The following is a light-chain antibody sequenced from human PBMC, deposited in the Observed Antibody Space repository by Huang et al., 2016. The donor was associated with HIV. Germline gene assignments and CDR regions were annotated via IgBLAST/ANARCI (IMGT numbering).Light chain of an antibody. CDR2: GAS. J-gene: IGKJ1*01. Sequence: EIVMTQSPATLSVSPGERATLSCRASQSVSSNVAWYQQNPGQAPRLLSYGASTRATGIPARFSGSGSGTELTLTISNLQSEDFAVYYCQQYNIWPETFGQGTKVEIK. CDR3: QQYNIWPET. V-gene: IGKV3-15*01. CDR1: QSVSSN.